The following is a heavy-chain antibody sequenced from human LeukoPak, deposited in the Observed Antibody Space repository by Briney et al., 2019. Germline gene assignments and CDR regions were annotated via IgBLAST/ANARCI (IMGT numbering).Heavy chain of an antibody. D-gene: IGHD3-22*01. CDR1: GFTFYDHA. J-gene: IGHJ4*02. V-gene: IGHV3-43*02. CDR2: ITAYGDGT. CDR3: ARDFWDSTGYYLDY. Sequence: GGSLRLSCAASGFTFYDHAMHWVRQAPGKGLEWVSLITAYGDGTYYADSVKGRFTISRDNNKKSLFLQMDSLRPEDTAFYYCARDFWDSTGYYLDYWGQGTLVAVSS.